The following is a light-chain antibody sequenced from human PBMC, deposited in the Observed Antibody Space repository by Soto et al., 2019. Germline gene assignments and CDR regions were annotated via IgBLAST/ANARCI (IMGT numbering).Light chain of an antibody. J-gene: IGLJ1*01. CDR2: RNN. V-gene: IGLV1-47*01. CDR3: ASWDGSLSGRGV. Sequence: QPVLTQPPSASGTPGQRVTISCSGSSSNIGSNYVYWYQQLPGTAPKLLIYRNNQRPSGVPDRFSGSKSGTSASLAISGLRSEDEADYYCASWDGSLSGRGVFGTGTKVTVL. CDR1: SSNIGSNY.